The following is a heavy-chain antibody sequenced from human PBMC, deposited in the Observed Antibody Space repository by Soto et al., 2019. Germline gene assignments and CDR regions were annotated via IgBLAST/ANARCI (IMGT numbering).Heavy chain of an antibody. J-gene: IGHJ6*02. CDR2: IYYSGST. V-gene: IGHV4-30-4*01. Sequence: QVQLQESGPGLVKPSQTLSLTCTVSGGSISNGDYYWSWIRQPPGKGLEWIGYIYYSGSTYHNPSLESRVTISVDTSKNQFSLKLSSVTAADTAMYYCARALIQLWPHYYYGMDVWGQGTTVTVSS. CDR1: GGSISNGDYY. D-gene: IGHD5-18*01. CDR3: ARALIQLWPHYYYGMDV.